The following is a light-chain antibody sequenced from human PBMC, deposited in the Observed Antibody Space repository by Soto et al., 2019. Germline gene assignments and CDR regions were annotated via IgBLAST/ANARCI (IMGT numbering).Light chain of an antibody. CDR1: QTISNW. J-gene: IGKJ1*01. V-gene: IGKV1-5*03. Sequence: DIPMTQSPSTLSASVGDRVTITCRASQTISNWLAWYQQKAGKAPKLLIYKASSLEGGVPSRFSGSGSGTEFPLTISSLQPDDFATYYCQPYNGTFGQGTKVEIK. CDR3: QPYNGT. CDR2: KAS.